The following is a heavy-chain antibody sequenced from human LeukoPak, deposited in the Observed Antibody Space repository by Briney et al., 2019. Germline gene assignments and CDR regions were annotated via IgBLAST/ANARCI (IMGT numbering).Heavy chain of an antibody. J-gene: IGHJ5*02. Sequence: PSETLSLNCKVSGYPIGLDYYWVWIRQAPGRGLQWIGGFHRGRIQYNSALKSRVTISIDSSKNPFSLRMCPVTAADTAFYFCARAPSSYESGNGYPSLGWLDPWGQGALVTVSS. CDR1: GYPIGLDYY. D-gene: IGHD5-24*01. CDR2: FHRGRI. CDR3: ARAPSSYESGNGYPSLGWLDP. V-gene: IGHV4-38-2*02.